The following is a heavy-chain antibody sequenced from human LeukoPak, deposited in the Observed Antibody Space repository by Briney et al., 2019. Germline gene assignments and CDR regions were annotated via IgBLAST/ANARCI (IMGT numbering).Heavy chain of an antibody. CDR1: GFSLSTSGVG. CDR3: AHTRLYGDYVGAFDI. V-gene: IGHV2-5*02. J-gene: IGHJ3*02. D-gene: IGHD4-17*01. Sequence: SCSTLVNPTQTPTLTCTFSGFSLSTSGVGVGLVPQPPRKALGGLFLIYWDDAKRYSPSLKSRLTITKDTSKNQVVLTMTNMDPVDTGTYYCAHTRLYGDYVGAFDIWGQGTMVTVSS. CDR2: IYWDDAK.